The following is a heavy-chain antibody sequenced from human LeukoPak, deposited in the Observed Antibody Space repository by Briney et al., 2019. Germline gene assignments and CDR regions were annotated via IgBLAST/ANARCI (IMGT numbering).Heavy chain of an antibody. D-gene: IGHD6-13*01. Sequence: SVKVSCKASGGTFSSYAISWVRQAPGQGLEWMGGIIPIFGTANYAQKFQGRVTITTDESTSTAYMELSSLRSEDTAVYYCARDYTIAAGSYYYGMDVWGQGTTVTVSS. CDR2: IIPIFGTA. CDR1: GGTFSSYA. CDR3: ARDYTIAAGSYYYGMDV. J-gene: IGHJ6*02. V-gene: IGHV1-69*05.